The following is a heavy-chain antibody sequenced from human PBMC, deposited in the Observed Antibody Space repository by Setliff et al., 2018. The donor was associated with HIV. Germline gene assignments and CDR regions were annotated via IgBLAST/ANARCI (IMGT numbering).Heavy chain of an antibody. D-gene: IGHD5-12*01. CDR1: GYSISSGHY. CDR3: ARHGAYEAYYDYMDV. Sequence: PSETLSLTCAVSGYSISSGHYWGWIRQPPRKGLEWIGSIYHSGTTYDNPSLKSRVTISVDTSKNQFSLKLSSVTAADTAVYYCARHGAYEAYYDYMDVWGKGTTVTVSS. CDR2: IYHSGTT. J-gene: IGHJ6*03. V-gene: IGHV4-38-2*01.